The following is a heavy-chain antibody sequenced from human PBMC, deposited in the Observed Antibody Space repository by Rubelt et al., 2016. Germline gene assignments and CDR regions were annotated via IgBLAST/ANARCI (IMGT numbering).Heavy chain of an antibody. CDR2: MWFDGSNK. CDR1: GFTFSSYG. J-gene: IGHJ4*02. D-gene: IGHD4-11*01. V-gene: IGHV3-33*08. CDR3: ARGYLSNSFDY. Sequence: VQLVESGGDLVQPGGSLRLSCEGSGFTFSSYGMHWVRQAPGKGLEWVAAMWFDGSNKYYADSVKGRFTISRDNSKNTLYLQMNSLRAEDTAVYYCARGYLSNSFDYWGQGTLVTVSS.